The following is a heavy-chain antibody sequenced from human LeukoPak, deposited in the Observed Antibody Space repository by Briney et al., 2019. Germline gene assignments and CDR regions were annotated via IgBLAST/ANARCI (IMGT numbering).Heavy chain of an antibody. D-gene: IGHD2-2*01. CDR1: GGSISSYY. CDR2: IYYSGST. V-gene: IGHV4-59*01. CDR3: AKERDIVVVPAATLDY. J-gene: IGHJ4*02. Sequence: SETLSLTCTVSGGSISSYYWSWIRQPPGKGLEWIGYIYYSGSTNYNPSLKSRVTISVDTSKNQFSLKLSSVTAADTAVYYCAKERDIVVVPAATLDYWGQGTLVTVSS.